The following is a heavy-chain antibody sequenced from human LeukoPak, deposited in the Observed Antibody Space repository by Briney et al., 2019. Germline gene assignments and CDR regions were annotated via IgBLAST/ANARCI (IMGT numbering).Heavy chain of an antibody. Sequence: PSETLSLTCTVSGGSISSSSYYWGWIRQPPGKGLEWIGSIYYSGSTYYNPSLKSRVTISVDTSKNQFSLKLSSVTAADTAVYYCARANYYNSSGYYPGNDAFDIWGQGTMVTVSS. CDR2: IYYSGST. J-gene: IGHJ3*02. CDR3: ARANYYNSSGYYPGNDAFDI. V-gene: IGHV4-39*07. D-gene: IGHD3-22*01. CDR1: GGSISSSSYY.